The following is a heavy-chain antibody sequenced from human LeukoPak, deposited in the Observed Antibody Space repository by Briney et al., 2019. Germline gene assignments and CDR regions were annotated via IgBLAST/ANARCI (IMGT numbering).Heavy chain of an antibody. CDR1: GGSISSGGYY. CDR2: IYYSGST. V-gene: IGHV4-31*03. J-gene: IGHJ4*02. Sequence: SETLSLTCTVSGGSISSGGYYWSWIRQHPGKGLEWIGYIYYSGSTYYNPSLKSRVTISVDTSKNQFSLKLSSVTAADTAVYYCARPLRRFGSRHFDYWGQGTLVTVSS. D-gene: IGHD3-10*01. CDR3: ARPLRRFGSRHFDY.